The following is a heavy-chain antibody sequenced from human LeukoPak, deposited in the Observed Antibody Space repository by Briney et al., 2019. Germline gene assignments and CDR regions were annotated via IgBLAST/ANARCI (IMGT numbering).Heavy chain of an antibody. D-gene: IGHD6-13*01. Sequence: ASVKVSCKTSGYTFSSFDINWVRQAPGQGLEWMGWMSPNSNDTAYAQKFQGRVPISRNTSISTTYMELNSLRSEDTAVYYCARALTTTAVGYGIAAAGTREYYFDYWGQGTLVTVSS. CDR3: ARALTTTAVGYGIAAAGTREYYFDY. CDR1: GYTFSSFD. CDR2: MSPNSNDT. V-gene: IGHV1-8*03. J-gene: IGHJ4*02.